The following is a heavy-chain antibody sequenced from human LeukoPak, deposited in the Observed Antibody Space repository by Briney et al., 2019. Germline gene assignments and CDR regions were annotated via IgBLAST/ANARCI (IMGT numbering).Heavy chain of an antibody. CDR1: GFTFSSYA. D-gene: IGHD6-13*01. J-gene: IGHJ4*02. CDR2: ISGSGGST. Sequence: GGSLRLSCAASGFTFSSYAMSWVRQAPGKGLEWVSAISGSGGSTYYADSVKGRFTISRDNSKNTLYLQTNSLRAEDTAVYYCAKVALPRIAAVDSHFDYWGQGTLVTVSS. CDR3: AKVALPRIAAVDSHFDY. V-gene: IGHV3-23*01.